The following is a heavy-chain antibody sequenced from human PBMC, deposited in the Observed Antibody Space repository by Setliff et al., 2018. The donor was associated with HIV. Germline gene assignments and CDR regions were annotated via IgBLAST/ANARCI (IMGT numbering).Heavy chain of an antibody. J-gene: IGHJ6*03. Sequence: PGGSLRLSCAASGFTFSNYAMTWVRQAPGKGLEWVSVISYSGGSTYYADSVKGRFTISRVNSKNTLYLQMNSLRSEDTAVYYCAKRVVTHYMDVWGKGTTVTVSS. D-gene: IGHD3-10*01. CDR2: ISYSGGST. V-gene: IGHV3-23*01. CDR1: GFTFSNYA. CDR3: AKRVVTHYMDV.